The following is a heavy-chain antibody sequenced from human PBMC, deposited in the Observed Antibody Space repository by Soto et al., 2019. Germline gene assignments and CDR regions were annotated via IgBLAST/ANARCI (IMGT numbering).Heavy chain of an antibody. Sequence: QVQLVQSGAEVKKPGSSVKVSCKASGGTFSSYTISWVRQAPGQGLEWMGRIIPILGIANYAQKFQGRVTITADKATSRAYMEVSSLRSEDTAVYYCAREAAAGYYYYYGMDVWGQGTTVTVSS. CDR1: GGTFSSYT. D-gene: IGHD6-13*01. V-gene: IGHV1-69*08. CDR2: IIPILGIA. CDR3: AREAAAGYYYYYGMDV. J-gene: IGHJ6*02.